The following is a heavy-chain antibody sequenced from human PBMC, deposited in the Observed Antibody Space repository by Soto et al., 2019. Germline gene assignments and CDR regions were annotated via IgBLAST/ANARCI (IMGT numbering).Heavy chain of an antibody. D-gene: IGHD3-3*01. J-gene: IGHJ4*02. CDR1: GFTFSSYS. Sequence: EVQLVESGGGLVKPGGSLRLSCAASGFTFSSYSMNWVRQAPGKGLEWVSSISSSSSYIYYADSVKGRFTISRDNAKNSLYLQMNSLRAEDTAVYYCARDPHDDFLYDFWGQGTLVTVSS. V-gene: IGHV3-21*01. CDR2: ISSSSSYI. CDR3: ARDPHDDFLYDF.